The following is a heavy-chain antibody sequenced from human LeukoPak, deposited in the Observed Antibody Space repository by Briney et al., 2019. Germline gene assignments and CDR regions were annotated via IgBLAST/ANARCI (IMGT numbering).Heavy chain of an antibody. CDR2: IYYSGST. J-gene: IGHJ6*03. Sequence: SETLSLTCTLSGDSMSSYYWSWIRQPAGKGLQWIGYIYYSGSTNYNPSLKSRVIISVDRSKNQFSLRLTSVTAADTAVYYCARVVVGAFYHYYYMDVWGKGTTVIVSS. V-gene: IGHV4-59*01. CDR3: ARVVVGAFYHYYYMDV. CDR1: GDSMSSYY. D-gene: IGHD2-2*01.